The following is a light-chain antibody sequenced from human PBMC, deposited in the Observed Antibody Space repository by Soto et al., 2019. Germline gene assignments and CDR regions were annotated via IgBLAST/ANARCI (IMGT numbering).Light chain of an antibody. CDR2: GAS. CDR1: QSVGNN. J-gene: IGKJ5*01. V-gene: IGKV3-15*01. Sequence: DTVMTQSPATLSVSPGERASLSCGGSQSVGNNLAWYRQKPGQAPRLLVYGASTRATGIPARFSGSGSGTEFTLTISSLQSEDFAVYYCQQYNNWPPITFGQGTRLEI. CDR3: QQYNNWPPIT.